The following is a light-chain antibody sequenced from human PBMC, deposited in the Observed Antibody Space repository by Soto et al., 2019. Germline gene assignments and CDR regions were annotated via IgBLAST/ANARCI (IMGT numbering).Light chain of an antibody. J-gene: IGLJ1*01. CDR3: CSYAGTYSYV. CDR2: DVT. Sequence: QSVLTQPRSVSGSPGQSVTISCSGTNSDVGAYNYVSWYQQHPGKVPKVMIYDVTKRPSGVPDRFSGSKSGNTASLTISGLQAEDEADYYCCSYAGTYSYVLGTGTKLTVL. CDR1: NSDVGAYNY. V-gene: IGLV2-11*01.